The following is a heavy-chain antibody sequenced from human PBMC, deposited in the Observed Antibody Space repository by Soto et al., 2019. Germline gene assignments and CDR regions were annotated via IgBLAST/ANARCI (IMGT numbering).Heavy chain of an antibody. D-gene: IGHD6-6*01. Sequence: EVQLVESGGGLVKPGGSLRLSCAASGFTFSSYSMNWVRQAPGKGLEWVSSISSSSSDIYYADSVKGRFTLSRDNAKNSLYLQMNSLRAEDTAEYYCARDSIAACRRGDCWGQGTLVTVSS. CDR3: ARDSIAACRRGDC. J-gene: IGHJ4*02. CDR2: ISSSSSDI. V-gene: IGHV3-21*01. CDR1: GFTFSSYS.